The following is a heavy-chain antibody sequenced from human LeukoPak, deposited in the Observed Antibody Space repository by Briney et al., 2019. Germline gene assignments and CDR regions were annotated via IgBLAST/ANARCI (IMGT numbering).Heavy chain of an antibody. CDR2: ISGSGNST. CDR1: GFTFSSYA. Sequence: GGSLRLSCAASGFTFSSYAMSWVRQAPGKGLEWVSAISGSGNSTYYADSAKGRFTISRDNSKNTLYLQMNSLRAEDTAVYYCAKTSLVGATAYWGQGTLVTVSS. V-gene: IGHV3-23*01. J-gene: IGHJ4*02. D-gene: IGHD1-26*01. CDR3: AKTSLVGATAY.